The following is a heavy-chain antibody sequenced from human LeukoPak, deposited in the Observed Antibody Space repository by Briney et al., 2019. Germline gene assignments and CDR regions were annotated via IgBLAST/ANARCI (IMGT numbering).Heavy chain of an antibody. J-gene: IGHJ6*04. D-gene: IGHD3-10*01. Sequence: GGSLRLSCVASGFTFSSYGMSWVRQAPGKGLEWVSTISGSGGGTYYVDSVKGRFTISRDNAKNSLYLQMNSLRADDTAVYYCAELGITIIGGVWGEGTTVTISS. CDR1: GFTFSSYG. CDR2: ISGSGGGT. CDR3: AELGITIIGGV. V-gene: IGHV3-23*01.